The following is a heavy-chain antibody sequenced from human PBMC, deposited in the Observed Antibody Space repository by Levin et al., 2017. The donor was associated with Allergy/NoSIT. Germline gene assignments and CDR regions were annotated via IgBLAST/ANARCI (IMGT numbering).Heavy chain of an antibody. Sequence: GGSLRLSCEASGFTFNSFWMTWVRQAPGKGLEWVANIKQDATEKYYVDSVKGRFTISRDNAKNSLYLQLNSLRADDTAVYYCARDKGQVSSFWSGTYYYSGLDVWGQGTTVTVSS. CDR2: IKQDATEK. D-gene: IGHD3-3*01. J-gene: IGHJ6*02. CDR3: ARDKGQVSSFWSGTYYYSGLDV. V-gene: IGHV3-7*01. CDR1: GFTFNSFW.